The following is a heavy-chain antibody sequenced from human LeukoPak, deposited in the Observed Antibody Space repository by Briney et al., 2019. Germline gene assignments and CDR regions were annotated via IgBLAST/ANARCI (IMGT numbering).Heavy chain of an antibody. CDR3: ARDSDYGFDL. J-gene: IGHJ4*02. CDR1: GFTFNSYW. CDR2: ISSDERST. D-gene: IGHD4-17*01. Sequence: GGSLRHSCAASGFTFNSYWMHWVRQPPGKGLVCVSRISSDERSTSYADSVKGRFTISRDNAKNTLYLQMNSLRAEDTAVYYCARDSDYGFDLWGQGTLVTVSS. V-gene: IGHV3-74*01.